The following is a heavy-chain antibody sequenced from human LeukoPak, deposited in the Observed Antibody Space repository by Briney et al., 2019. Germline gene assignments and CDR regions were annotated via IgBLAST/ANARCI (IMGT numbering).Heavy chain of an antibody. CDR3: SRGYCGSTSCSWYYYYYMDV. D-gene: IGHD2-2*01. V-gene: IGHV4-59*02. Sequence: SETLSPTCIVSGDSVSGYYWNWIRQPPGKGLEWIGYTHHSGNTLYNPPLKRRVTTSVDTSKNQFSLSLSSVTAADTGVYYFSRGYCGSTSCSWYYYYYMDVWGKGTTVTVSS. CDR1: GDSVSGYY. J-gene: IGHJ6*03. CDR2: THHSGNT.